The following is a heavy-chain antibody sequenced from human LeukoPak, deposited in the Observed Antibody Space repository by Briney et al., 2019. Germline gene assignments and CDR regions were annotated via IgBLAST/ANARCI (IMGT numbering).Heavy chain of an antibody. CDR2: INHSGST. D-gene: IGHD3-3*01. CDR3: ARGPSDTDFWSGYPLDY. CDR1: GGPFSGYY. Sequence: SETLSLTCAVYGGPFSGYYWSWIRQPPGKGREWMGEINHSGSTNYNPPLKSRVTIAGDTSKNQFSLKLSSVTAADTAVYYCARGPSDTDFWSGYPLDYWGQGTRVTVSS. V-gene: IGHV4-34*01. J-gene: IGHJ4*02.